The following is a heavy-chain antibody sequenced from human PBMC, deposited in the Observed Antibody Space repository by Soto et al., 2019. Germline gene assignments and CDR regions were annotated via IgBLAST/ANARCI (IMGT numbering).Heavy chain of an antibody. CDR2: IRSRSNGYAT. Sequence: GGSLRLSCAASGFTLSGSVIYWVRQPFGKGLEWVGRIRSRSNGYATAYAASVRGRFTISRDDSKNTAYLQMNSLKTEDTAVYFCARGPRWLQFPFDYWGQGTLVTVSS. J-gene: IGHJ4*02. CDR1: GFTLSGSV. D-gene: IGHD5-12*01. V-gene: IGHV3-73*01. CDR3: ARGPRWLQFPFDY.